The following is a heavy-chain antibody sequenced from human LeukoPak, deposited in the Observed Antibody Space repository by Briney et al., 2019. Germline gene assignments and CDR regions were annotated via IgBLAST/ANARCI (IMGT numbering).Heavy chain of an antibody. CDR2: ISRSATTI. V-gene: IGHV3-48*03. D-gene: IGHD6-13*01. CDR3: ARVGALSSSWLLY. J-gene: IGHJ4*02. Sequence: GGSLRLSCAASGFTFSSYEMSWVRQASGKGLEWVSSISRSATTIYYADSVKGRFTISRDNAKNSLYLQMNSLRAEDTAVYFCARVGALSSSWLLYWGQGTLVTVSS. CDR1: GFTFSSYE.